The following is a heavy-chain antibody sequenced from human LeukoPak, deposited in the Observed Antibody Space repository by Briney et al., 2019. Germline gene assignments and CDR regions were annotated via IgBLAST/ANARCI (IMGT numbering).Heavy chain of an antibody. J-gene: IGHJ4*02. Sequence: GGSLRLSCAASGFTFSSYGMHWVRQAPGKGLEWVAFIRYDGSNKYYADSVKGRFTISRDNSKNTLYLQMNSLRAEDTAVYYCAKADRADVPSKVDYWGQGTLVTVSS. CDR3: AKADRADVPSKVDY. D-gene: IGHD3-10*01. V-gene: IGHV3-30*02. CDR2: IRYDGSNK. CDR1: GFTFSSYG.